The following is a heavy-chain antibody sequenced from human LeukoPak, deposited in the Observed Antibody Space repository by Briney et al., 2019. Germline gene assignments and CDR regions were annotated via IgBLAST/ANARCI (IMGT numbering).Heavy chain of an antibody. CDR1: GGSFSGYY. CDR2: INHSGST. D-gene: IGHD2-2*01. V-gene: IGHV4-34*01. CDR3: ATQIGYCSSTSCYGQYYFDY. Sequence: SETLSLTCAVYGGSFSGYYWSWIRQPPGKGLEWIGEINHSGSTNYNPSLKSRVTISVDTSKNQFSLKLSSVTAADTAVYYCATQIGYCSSTSCYGQYYFDYWGQGTLVTVSS. J-gene: IGHJ4*02.